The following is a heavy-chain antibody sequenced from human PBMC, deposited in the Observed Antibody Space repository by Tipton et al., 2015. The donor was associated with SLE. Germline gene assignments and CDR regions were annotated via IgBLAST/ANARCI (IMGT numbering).Heavy chain of an antibody. D-gene: IGHD2-2*03. Sequence: GEALGNYYWSWVRQPPGKGLEWIGFVYNGGKTRYTPSLESRVAMSVDTSKNQFSLKLSSVTAADTAVYYCVGYCSSTGCRSPYSYYYMDVWGKGTTVTVSS. CDR2: VYNGGKT. J-gene: IGHJ6*03. CDR1: GEALGNYY. V-gene: IGHV4-4*09. CDR3: VGYCSSTGCRSPYSYYYMDV.